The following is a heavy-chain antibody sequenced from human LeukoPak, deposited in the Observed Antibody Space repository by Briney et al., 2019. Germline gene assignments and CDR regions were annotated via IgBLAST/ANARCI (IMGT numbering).Heavy chain of an antibody. CDR3: ARDRGDIVVVPAATDNNWFDP. J-gene: IGHJ5*02. D-gene: IGHD2-2*01. CDR2: ISAYNGNT. Sequence: ASVTVSCKASGYTFTSYGISWVRQAPGQGLEWMGWISAYNGNTNYAQKLQGRVTMTTDTSTSTAYMELRSLRSDDTAVYYCARDRGDIVVVPAATDNNWFDPWGQGTLVTVSS. V-gene: IGHV1-18*01. CDR1: GYTFTSYG.